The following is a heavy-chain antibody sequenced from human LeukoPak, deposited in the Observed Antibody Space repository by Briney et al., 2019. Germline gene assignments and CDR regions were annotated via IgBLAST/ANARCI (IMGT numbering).Heavy chain of an antibody. CDR3: AKASYSLPYCSGGSCYPEYYFDY. Sequence: GGSLRLSCAASGFTFSSYAMSWVRQAPGKGLEWVSAISGSGGSTYYADSVKGRFTISRDNSKNTLYLQMNSLRPEDTALYYCAKASYSLPYCSGGSCYPEYYFDYWGQGTLVTVSS. V-gene: IGHV3-23*01. CDR1: GFTFSSYA. CDR2: ISGSGGST. D-gene: IGHD2-15*01. J-gene: IGHJ4*02.